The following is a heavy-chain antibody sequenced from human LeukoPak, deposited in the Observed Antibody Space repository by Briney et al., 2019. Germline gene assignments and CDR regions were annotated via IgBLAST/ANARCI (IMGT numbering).Heavy chain of an antibody. J-gene: IGHJ6*02. Sequence: GSLPLSCPGSGFTFGDHAMSWARPAPGKGLEWVGFIRSKAYRVTTEYAASGKGRFSISRDDSANIAYLQMNSLRTEDTAVYYCARGPIQLWIHNAMDVWGQGTTVTVSS. CDR1: GFTFGDHA. V-gene: IGHV3-49*04. CDR3: ARGPIQLWIHNAMDV. D-gene: IGHD5-18*01. CDR2: IRSKAYRVTT.